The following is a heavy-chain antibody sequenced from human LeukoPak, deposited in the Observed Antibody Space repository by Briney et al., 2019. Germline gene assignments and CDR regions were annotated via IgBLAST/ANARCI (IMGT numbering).Heavy chain of an antibody. CDR3: TRYNVGFES. CDR1: GFTFSDYY. Sequence: GGSLRLSCAASGFTFSDYYMSWIRQAPGKGLEWISYLSTSGSTIYYAGSVKGRFTISRDNSKNMLYLQMNSLRADDTAVYYCTRYNVGFESWGQGTLVTVSS. V-gene: IGHV3-11*04. CDR2: LSTSGSTI. D-gene: IGHD1-1*01. J-gene: IGHJ4*02.